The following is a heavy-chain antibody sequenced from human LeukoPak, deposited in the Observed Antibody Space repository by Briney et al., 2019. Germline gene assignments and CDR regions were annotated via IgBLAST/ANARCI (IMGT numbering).Heavy chain of an antibody. CDR3: ARSYFSVTGYYFDF. CDR2: IRYDGSNK. D-gene: IGHD3-9*01. V-gene: IGHV3-30*02. CDR1: GFTFSSYG. Sequence: GGSLRLSCAASGFTFSSYGMHWVRQAPGKGLEWVAFIRYDGSNKYYADSVKGRFTISRDNSKNTLYLQMNSLRAEDTAVYYCARSYFSVTGYYFDFWGQGTLVTVSS. J-gene: IGHJ4*02.